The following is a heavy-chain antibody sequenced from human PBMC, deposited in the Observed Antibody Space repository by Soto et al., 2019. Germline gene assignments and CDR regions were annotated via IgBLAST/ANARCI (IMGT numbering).Heavy chain of an antibody. CDR1: GFTFSDYY. CDR2: ISSSGRTI. D-gene: IGHD4-17*01. CDR3: ARGAVGTVRAPFDY. V-gene: IGHV3-11*01. Sequence: QVQLVESGGGLVKPGGSLRLSCAAPGFTFSDYYMNWIRQAPGKGLEWISYISSSGRTIYYADSVKGQFTISRDNANNSLYLQMNSLRAEDTAVYYCARGAVGTVRAPFDYWGQGTLVTVSS. J-gene: IGHJ4*02.